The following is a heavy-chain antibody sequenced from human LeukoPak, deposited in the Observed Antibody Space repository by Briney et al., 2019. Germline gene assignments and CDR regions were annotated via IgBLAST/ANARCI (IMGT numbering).Heavy chain of an antibody. CDR2: INGDGSST. CDR3: ARGGLNALEAFDI. CDR1: GFTFSSYS. D-gene: IGHD1-1*01. Sequence: GGSLRLSCAASGFTFSSYSMNWVRQAPGKGLVRVSRINGDGSSTRYADSVKDRFTISRDNAKNTLYLQMNSLRAEDTAVYYCARGGLNALEAFDIWGQGTLVTVCS. J-gene: IGHJ3*02. V-gene: IGHV3-74*01.